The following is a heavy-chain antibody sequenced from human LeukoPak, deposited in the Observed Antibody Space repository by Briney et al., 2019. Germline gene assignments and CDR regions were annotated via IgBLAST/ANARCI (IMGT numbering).Heavy chain of an antibody. CDR1: GFTFGDYG. Sequence: GGSLRLSCAASGFTFGDYGLSWFRQAPGKGLEWIGFIRSKKVLGGAIEYAASVKGRFTFSRDDSKSIAYLQMNDLRTDDTAVYYCTRDWWRLGFDYWGQGTLVTVSS. D-gene: IGHD2-21*02. CDR2: IRSKKVLGGAI. J-gene: IGHJ4*02. CDR3: TRDWWRLGFDY. V-gene: IGHV3-49*03.